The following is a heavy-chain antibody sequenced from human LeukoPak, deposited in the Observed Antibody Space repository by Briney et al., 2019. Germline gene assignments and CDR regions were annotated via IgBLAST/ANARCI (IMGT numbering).Heavy chain of an antibody. V-gene: IGHV4-59*12. D-gene: IGHD1/OR15-1a*01. CDR1: GGSIRSYY. Sequence: SETLSLTCTVSGGSIRSYYWSWIRQPPGKGLEWIAYIYYSGSTNYNPSLKSRVTISVDTSKNQFSLRLSSVTAADTAVYYCARRVTTAVWFDPWGQGTLVTVSS. J-gene: IGHJ5*02. CDR3: ARRVTTAVWFDP. CDR2: IYYSGST.